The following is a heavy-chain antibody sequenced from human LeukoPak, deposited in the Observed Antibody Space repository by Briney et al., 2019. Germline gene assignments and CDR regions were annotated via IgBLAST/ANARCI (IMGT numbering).Heavy chain of an antibody. V-gene: IGHV1-8*02. CDR2: MNPNSGHT. J-gene: IGHJ5*02. CDR1: GGTFSTYS. D-gene: IGHD3-3*01. CDR3: ARSGFGQGISFDP. Sequence: ASVKVSCKTSGGTFSTYSINWARQATGQGLEWMGWMNPNSGHTGYAQNFQGRVTMTRNTSINTAYMELSSLTSDDTAVYYCARSGFGQGISFDPWGQGTLVTVSS.